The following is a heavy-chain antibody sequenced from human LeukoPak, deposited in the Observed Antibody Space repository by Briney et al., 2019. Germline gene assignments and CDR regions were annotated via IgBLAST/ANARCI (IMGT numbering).Heavy chain of an antibody. Sequence: GESLKISCQASGYTFTNYWVGWVRQMPGKGLEWMGIIHPGDSDTRYSPSFQGQVTISADKSVSTSYLQWSSLKASDTAMYYCATLPHTAFHYWGQGTLVTVSS. CDR3: ATLPHTAFHY. D-gene: IGHD2-21*02. V-gene: IGHV5-51*01. CDR1: GYTFTNYW. CDR2: IHPGDSDT. J-gene: IGHJ4*02.